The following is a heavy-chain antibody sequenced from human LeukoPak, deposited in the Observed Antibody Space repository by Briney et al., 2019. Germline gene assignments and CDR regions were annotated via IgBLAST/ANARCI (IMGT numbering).Heavy chain of an antibody. CDR1: GFTFSSYG. V-gene: IGHV3-33*01. CDR3: ARDRSLGGTFDY. D-gene: IGHD3-16*01. Sequence: GGSLRLSCAASGFTFSSYGMHWVRQAPGKGQEWVAVIWYDGSNKYYADSVKGRFTISRDNSKNTLYLQMNSLRAEDTAVYYCARDRSLGGTFDYWGQGTLVTVSS. CDR2: IWYDGSNK. J-gene: IGHJ4*02.